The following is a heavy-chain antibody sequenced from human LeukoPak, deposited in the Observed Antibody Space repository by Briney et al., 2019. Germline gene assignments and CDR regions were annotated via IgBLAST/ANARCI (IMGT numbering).Heavy chain of an antibody. CDR2: ISSSSSYI. J-gene: IGHJ4*02. CDR3: ASDLRAAAGYDY. D-gene: IGHD6-13*01. CDR1: GFTFSNYN. V-gene: IGHV3-21*01. Sequence: GGSLRLSCAVSGFTFSNYNMNWVRQAPGKGLEWVSSISSSSSYIYYADSVKGRFTISRDNAKNSLYLQMNSLRAEDTAVYYCASDLRAAAGYDYWGQGTLVTVSS.